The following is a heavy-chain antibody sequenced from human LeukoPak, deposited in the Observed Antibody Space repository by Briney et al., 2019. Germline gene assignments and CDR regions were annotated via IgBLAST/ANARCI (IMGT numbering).Heavy chain of an antibody. CDR1: GFTFSSYA. CDR2: ISGSGGST. Sequence: GGSLRLSCAASGFTFSSYAMSWVRQAPGKGLEWVSVISGSGGSTYYRYSVKGQFTISRDNSKNTLYLQMNSLTAGDTAVYFCAKDGTTTVTFDYWGQETLVSVPS. D-gene: IGHD4-11*01. J-gene: IGHJ4*02. CDR3: AKDGTTTVTFDY. V-gene: IGHV3-23*01.